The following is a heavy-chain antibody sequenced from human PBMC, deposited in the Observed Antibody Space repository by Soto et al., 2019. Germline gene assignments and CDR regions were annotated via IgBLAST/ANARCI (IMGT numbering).Heavy chain of an antibody. V-gene: IGHV4-31*03. CDR1: GGSINSDEFY. CDR3: ARMGLHLGELSRNWFDP. J-gene: IGHJ5*02. D-gene: IGHD3-16*02. CDR2: IYSSGRT. Sequence: QVQLQESGPGLVKPSQTLSLTCSLSGGSINSDEFYWTWIRQSPGKGLEWIGYIYSSGRTHYNPSLKSRINISLDTSTNLLSLRLSSVTAAATAVYYCARMGLHLGELSRNWFDPWGRGTLVTVSS.